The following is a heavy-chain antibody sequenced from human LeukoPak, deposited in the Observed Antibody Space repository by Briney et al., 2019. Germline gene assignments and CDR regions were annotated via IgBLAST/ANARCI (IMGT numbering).Heavy chain of an antibody. D-gene: IGHD3-10*02. CDR3: ARAVRELTITRPWFDP. V-gene: IGHV1-2*02. CDR2: INPNTGAT. J-gene: IGHJ5*02. Sequence: ASVKVSCKASGYTFTAYYIHWVRQAPGQGLEWMGWINPNTGATNYAQKFQGRVTMTRDTPTTTAYMELRRLRSDDTAVFFCARAVRELTITRPWFDPWGQGTLVTVSS. CDR1: GYTFTAYY.